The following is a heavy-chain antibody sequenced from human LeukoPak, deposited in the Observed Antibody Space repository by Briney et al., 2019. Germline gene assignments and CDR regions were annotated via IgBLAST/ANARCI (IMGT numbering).Heavy chain of an antibody. CDR3: ARDRVLWLYGDYGMDV. Sequence: PSETLSLTCAVSGGSISSSNYMSWVRQAPGKGLEWVSVIYSGGSTYYADSVKGRFTISRDNSKNTLYLQMNSLRAEDTAVYYCARDRVLWLYGDYGMDVWGQGTTVTVSS. CDR1: GGSISSSNY. V-gene: IGHV3-66*01. J-gene: IGHJ6*02. CDR2: IYSGGST. D-gene: IGHD3-10*01.